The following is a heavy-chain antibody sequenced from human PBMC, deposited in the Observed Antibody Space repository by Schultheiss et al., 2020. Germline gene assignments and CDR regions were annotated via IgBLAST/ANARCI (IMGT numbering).Heavy chain of an antibody. J-gene: IGHJ6*02. CDR3: ATGSYSNYVYYYGMDV. CDR2: IYYSGST. Sequence: SETLSLTCTVSGGSISSGGYYWSWIRQHPGKGLEWIGYIYYSGSTYYNPSLKSRVTISVDKSKNQFSLKLSSVTAADTAVYYCATGSYSNYVYYYGMDVWGQGTTVTVSS. D-gene: IGHD4-11*01. V-gene: IGHV4-31*09. CDR1: GGSISSGGYY.